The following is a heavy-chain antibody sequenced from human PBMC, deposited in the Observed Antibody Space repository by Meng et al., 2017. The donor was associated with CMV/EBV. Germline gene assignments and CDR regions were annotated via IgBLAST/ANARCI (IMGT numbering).Heavy chain of an antibody. CDR2: INPNRGGT. J-gene: IGHJ6*02. Sequence: ASVTVSCKASGYTFTGYYMHWVRQAPGQGLEWMGWINPNRGGTNYAQKFQGRVTLTRDTSISTAYMELSRLRADDTAVYYCARGIWFGEPGGMDVWGQGTTVTVSS. CDR3: ARGIWFGEPGGMDV. CDR1: GYTFTGYY. V-gene: IGHV1-2*02. D-gene: IGHD3-10*01.